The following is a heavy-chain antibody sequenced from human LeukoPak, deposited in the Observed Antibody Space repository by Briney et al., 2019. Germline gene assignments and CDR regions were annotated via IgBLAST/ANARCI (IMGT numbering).Heavy chain of an antibody. Sequence: GGSLRLSCAASGFIFSEYAMNWVRQAPGKGMQWVSAISGGGGNTHYADSVKGRFAVSRDNSKNILYLQMTNLRHEDTALYYCAKDRYSNYGNWFDPWGQGTQVTVIS. CDR1: GFIFSEYA. CDR3: AKDRYSNYGNWFDP. D-gene: IGHD4-11*01. V-gene: IGHV3-23*01. CDR2: ISGGGGNT. J-gene: IGHJ5*02.